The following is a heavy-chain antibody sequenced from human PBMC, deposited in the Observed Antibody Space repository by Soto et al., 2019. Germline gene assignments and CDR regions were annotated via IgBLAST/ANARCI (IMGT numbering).Heavy chain of an antibody. D-gene: IGHD7-27*01. V-gene: IGHV4-30-4*01. CDR2: IYKSATT. Sequence: SETLSLTCSVSGDSISNLDYFWAWIRQPPGQALEYIGYIYKSATTYYNPPFESRVAISVDTSKSQFSLNVTSVTAADTAVYFCARGRYCLTGRCFPNWFDSWGQGALVTVS. CDR3: ARGRYCLTGRCFPNWFDS. J-gene: IGHJ5*01. CDR1: GDSISNLDYF.